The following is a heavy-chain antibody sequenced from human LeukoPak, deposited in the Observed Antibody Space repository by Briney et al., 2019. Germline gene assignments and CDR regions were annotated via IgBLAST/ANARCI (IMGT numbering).Heavy chain of an antibody. Sequence: PGRSLRLSCAASGFTFSSYGMHWVRQAPGKGLEWVAVISYDGSNKYYADSVKGRFTISRDNSKNTLYLQMNSLRAEDTAVYYCAKDGYSSSWYFDYWGQGTLVTVSS. CDR1: GFTFSSYG. CDR2: ISYDGSNK. CDR3: AKDGYSSSWYFDY. V-gene: IGHV3-30*18. D-gene: IGHD6-13*01. J-gene: IGHJ4*02.